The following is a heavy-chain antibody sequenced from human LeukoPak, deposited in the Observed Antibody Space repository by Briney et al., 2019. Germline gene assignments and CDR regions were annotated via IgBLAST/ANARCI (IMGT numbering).Heavy chain of an antibody. CDR1: GYSISSGYY. V-gene: IGHV4-38-2*02. CDR2: IYHSGST. J-gene: IGHJ6*03. D-gene: IGHD2-15*01. CDR3: ARVRGGIYCSGGSCPRDYHYYYMDV. Sequence: SETLSLTCTVSGYSISSGYYWGWIRQPPGKGLEWIGTIYHSGSTYYKPSLKSRVTISVDTSKNQFSLELSSVTAADTAVYYCARVRGGIYCSGGSCPRDYHYYYMDVWGKGTTVSVSS.